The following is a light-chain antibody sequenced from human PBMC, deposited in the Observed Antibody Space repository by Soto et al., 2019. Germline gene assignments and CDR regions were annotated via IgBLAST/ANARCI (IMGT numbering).Light chain of an antibody. CDR3: QEYGRPDT. CDR1: QSVSSN. Sequence: TRWPATRSVSPGKKATLACGASQSVSSNLAWYQQKPGQGPRLLIYGASSRDTGIPARFSVSGPATELTLIIICLHSDDFAVFNWQEYGRPDTVGQGTKVDIK. CDR2: GAS. J-gene: IGKJ1*01. V-gene: IGKV3-15*01.